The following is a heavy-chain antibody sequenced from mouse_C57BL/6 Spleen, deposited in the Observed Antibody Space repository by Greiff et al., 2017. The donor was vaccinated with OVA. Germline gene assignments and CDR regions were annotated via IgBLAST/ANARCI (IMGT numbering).Heavy chain of an antibody. CDR2: ISSGGSYT. D-gene: IGHD2-2*01. Sequence: EVQVVESGGDLVKPGGSLKLSCAASGFTFSSYGMSWVRQTPDKRLEWVATISSGGSYTYYPDSVKGRFTISRDNAKNTLYLQMSSLKSEDTAMYYCARTGSYAMDYWGQGTSVTVSS. CDR3: ARTGSYAMDY. V-gene: IGHV5-6*01. J-gene: IGHJ4*01. CDR1: GFTFSSYG.